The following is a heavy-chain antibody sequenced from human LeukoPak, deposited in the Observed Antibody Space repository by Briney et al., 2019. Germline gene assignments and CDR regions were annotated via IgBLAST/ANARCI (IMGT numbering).Heavy chain of an antibody. Sequence: PSETLSLTCTVSGGSISNYYWSWIRQPPGKELEWSGYIYHSGSTNYNPSLKSRVTISQDTSKNQFSLKLSSVTAADTAVDYCARNADDSSSYPYFDYWGQGTLVTVSS. V-gene: IGHV4-59*01. CDR2: IYHSGST. D-gene: IGHD3-22*01. CDR1: GGSISNYY. CDR3: ARNADDSSSYPYFDY. J-gene: IGHJ4*02.